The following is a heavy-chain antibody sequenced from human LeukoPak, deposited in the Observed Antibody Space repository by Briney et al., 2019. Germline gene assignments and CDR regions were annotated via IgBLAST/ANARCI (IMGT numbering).Heavy chain of an antibody. Sequence: GGSLRLSCAASGFIFRTFGMHWVRQAPGKGLEWVAVIWYDGSDKYYADSVKGRFTISRDNSKNTLYLQMDSLRADDTALYYCASLLLSSSGWYYFHYWGQGTLVTVSS. D-gene: IGHD6-19*01. CDR3: ASLLLSSSGWYYFHY. CDR1: GFIFRTFG. CDR2: IWYDGSDK. J-gene: IGHJ4*02. V-gene: IGHV3-33*01.